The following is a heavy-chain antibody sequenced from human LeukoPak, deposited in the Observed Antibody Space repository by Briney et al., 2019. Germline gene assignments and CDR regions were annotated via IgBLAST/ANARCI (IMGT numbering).Heavy chain of an antibody. J-gene: IGHJ4*02. CDR2: IYSGGST. CDR3: ARAYTAKALYYFDY. V-gene: IGHV3-66*02. D-gene: IGHD5-18*01. Sequence: GGSLRLSCAASGFTVSSNYMSWVRQAPGKGLEWVSVIYSGGSTYYADSVKGRFTISRDNSKNTLYLQMNSLRAEDTAVYYWARAYTAKALYYFDYWGQGTLVTVSS. CDR1: GFTVSSNY.